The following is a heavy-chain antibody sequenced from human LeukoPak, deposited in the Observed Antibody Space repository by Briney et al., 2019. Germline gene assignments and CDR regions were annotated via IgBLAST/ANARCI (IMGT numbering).Heavy chain of an antibody. CDR2: GNT. D-gene: IGHD2-2*01. V-gene: IGHV1-18*01. J-gene: IGHJ1*01. CDR3: ARDQRYCSSTSCALGDFQH. Sequence: GNTNYAQKLQGRVTMTTDTSTSTAYMELRSLRSDDTAVYYCARDQRYCSSTSCALGDFQHWGQGTLVTVSS.